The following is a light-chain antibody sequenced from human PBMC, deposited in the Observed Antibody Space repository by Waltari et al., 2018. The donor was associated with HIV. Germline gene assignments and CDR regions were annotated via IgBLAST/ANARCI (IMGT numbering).Light chain of an antibody. V-gene: IGKV3-15*01. CDR1: QNIKTD. CDR2: DAS. CDR3: HQDDKWPMYT. J-gene: IGKJ2*01. Sequence: EIRLTQSTVILSVSPGGRATLSCRGSQNIKTDLAWYQQKPGQSRRLLSYDASTRTTGTPDRFSGSWSGTDFTLTISSVHSEDFAVYYCHQDDKWPMYTFGQGTKVDMK.